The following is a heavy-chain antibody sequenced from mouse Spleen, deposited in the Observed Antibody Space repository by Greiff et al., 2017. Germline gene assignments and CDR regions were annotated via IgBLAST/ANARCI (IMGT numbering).Heavy chain of an antibody. J-gene: IGHJ2*01. V-gene: IGHV5-12*01. D-gene: IGHD2-10*01. CDR2: ISNGGGST. CDR1: GFTFSDYY. Sequence: VQLKESGGGLVQPGGSLKLSCAASGFTFSDYYMYWVRQTPEKRLEWVAYISNGGGSTYYPDTVKGRFTISRDNAKNTLYLQMSRLKSEDTAMYYCARRTSYPYYFDYWGQGTTLTVSS. CDR3: ARRTSYPYYFDY.